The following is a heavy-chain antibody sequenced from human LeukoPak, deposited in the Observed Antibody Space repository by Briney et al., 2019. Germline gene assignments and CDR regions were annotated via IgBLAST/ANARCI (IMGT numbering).Heavy chain of an antibody. CDR3: ARSQLGYCSSTSCSTFDY. V-gene: IGHV4-34*01. CDR1: GGSFSGYY. D-gene: IGHD2-2*01. CDR2: INHSGST. J-gene: IGHJ4*02. Sequence: SETLSLTCAVYGGSFSGYYWGWIRQPPGKGLEWIGEINHSGSTNYNPSLKSRVTISVDTSKNQFSLKLSSVTAADTAVYYCARSQLGYCSSTSCSTFDYWGQGTLVTVSS.